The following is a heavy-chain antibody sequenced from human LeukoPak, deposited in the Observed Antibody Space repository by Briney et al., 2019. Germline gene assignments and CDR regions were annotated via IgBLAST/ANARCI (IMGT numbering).Heavy chain of an antibody. CDR1: GFTFRSYA. D-gene: IGHD3-3*01. CDR2: IIGSAGST. CDR3: AKGPKYDFWSGTRDYYFHY. V-gene: IGHV3-23*01. J-gene: IGHJ4*02. Sequence: GGSLRLSCAASGFTFRSYAMSWVRQAPARGLEWVSAIIGSAGSTYYADSVKGRLTISRDNSRNTLYLQINSLRAEDTTVYYCAKGPKYDFWSGTRDYYFHYGGQGTLVTVPA.